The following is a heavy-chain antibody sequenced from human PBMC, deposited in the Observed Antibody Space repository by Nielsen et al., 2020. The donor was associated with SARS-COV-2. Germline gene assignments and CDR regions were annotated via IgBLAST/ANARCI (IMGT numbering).Heavy chain of an antibody. D-gene: IGHD4-17*01. CDR2: IKTSGGST. CDR3: AKDKWNTVTNYWYFDL. CDR1: GFTFSDYA. Sequence: GESLKISCAASGFTFSDYAMAWVRQAPGKGLEWVSVIKTSGGSTYYADSVKGRFTISRDTSENTLYLQMNSLRADDTAVYYCAKDKWNTVTNYWYFDLWGRGTLVTVSS. J-gene: IGHJ2*01. V-gene: IGHV3-23*01.